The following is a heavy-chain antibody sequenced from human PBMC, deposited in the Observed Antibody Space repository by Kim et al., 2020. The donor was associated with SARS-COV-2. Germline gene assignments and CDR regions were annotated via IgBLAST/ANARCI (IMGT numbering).Heavy chain of an antibody. Sequence: GGSLRLSCAASGFTFSSYWMHWVRQAPGKGLVWVSRINSDGSSTNYADSVKGRFTISRDNAKNTLYLQMNSLRAEDTAVYYCARGLLRSRALDYWGQGTLVTVSS. V-gene: IGHV3-74*01. CDR2: INSDGSST. D-gene: IGHD1-26*01. CDR1: GFTFSSYW. J-gene: IGHJ4*02. CDR3: ARGLLRSRALDY.